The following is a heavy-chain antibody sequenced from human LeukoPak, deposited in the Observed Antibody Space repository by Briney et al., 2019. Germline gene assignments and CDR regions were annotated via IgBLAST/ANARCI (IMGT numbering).Heavy chain of an antibody. D-gene: IGHD1-26*01. CDR1: DYTFTSYG. V-gene: IGHV1-18*01. CDR3: ATQHSGSYYFDY. CDR2: ISAYNGNT. J-gene: IGHJ4*02. Sequence: ASVKVSCKASDYTFTSYGISWVRQAPGQGLEWMGWISAYNGNTNYAQKLQGRVTMTTDTSTSTAYMELRSLRSDDTAVYYCATQHSGSYYFDYWGQGTLVTVSS.